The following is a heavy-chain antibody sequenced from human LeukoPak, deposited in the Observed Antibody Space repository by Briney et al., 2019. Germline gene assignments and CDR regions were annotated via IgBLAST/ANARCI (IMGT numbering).Heavy chain of an antibody. CDR3: ARVGDYALKD. J-gene: IGHJ4*02. CDR1: GSSISNYY. D-gene: IGHD3-16*01. V-gene: IGHV4-4*07. CDR2: IYTSGST. Sequence: SETLSLTCTGSGSSISNYYWSWIRQPPGKGLEWIGCIYTSGSTNYNPSLKSRVTMSVDTSKNQCTLKLSSVTAADTAVYYCARVGDYALKDWGQGTLVTVSS.